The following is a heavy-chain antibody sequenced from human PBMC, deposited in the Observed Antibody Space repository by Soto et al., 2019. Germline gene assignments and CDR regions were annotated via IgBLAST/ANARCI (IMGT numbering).Heavy chain of an antibody. CDR2: ISSSSRYI. J-gene: IGHJ6*02. V-gene: IGHV3-21*01. CDR3: AIDHYSNYDFLACGMDV. Sequence: GGSMKLSCAASGFTFSSYSMNWVRQAAGKGLEWVSSISSSSRYIYYADSVKGRFTISRDNAKNALYLQMNSLRAEGTAVYYCAIDHYSNYDFLACGMDVWGQGTTVTVSS. D-gene: IGHD4-4*01. CDR1: GFTFSSYS.